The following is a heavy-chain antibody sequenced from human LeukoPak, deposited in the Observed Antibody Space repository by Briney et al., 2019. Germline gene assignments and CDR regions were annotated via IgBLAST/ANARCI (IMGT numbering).Heavy chain of an antibody. Sequence: GGSLRLSCAASGFTFSDYYMNWIRQAPGKGLEWVSYISISGTTIYYADSVKGRFTISRDNAKNSLYLQMNSLRAEDTAVYYCARDLSPVTYSSSWRYWGQGTLVTVSS. J-gene: IGHJ4*02. V-gene: IGHV3-11*04. CDR1: GFTFSDYY. D-gene: IGHD6-6*01. CDR3: ARDLSPVTYSSSWRY. CDR2: ISISGTTI.